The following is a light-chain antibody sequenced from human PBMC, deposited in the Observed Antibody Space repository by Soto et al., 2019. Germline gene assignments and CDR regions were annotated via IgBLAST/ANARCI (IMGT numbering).Light chain of an antibody. J-gene: IGKJ1*01. Sequence: EIVMTQSPATLSVSPGERATLSCRASQSVSSNLAWYQQKPGQAPRLLSYDASTRATGIPARFSGSGSGTEFTLTISSLQSEDFAVYYCQQYNNWPPWTFGQVTKVEIK. CDR1: QSVSSN. CDR3: QQYNNWPPWT. CDR2: DAS. V-gene: IGKV3-15*01.